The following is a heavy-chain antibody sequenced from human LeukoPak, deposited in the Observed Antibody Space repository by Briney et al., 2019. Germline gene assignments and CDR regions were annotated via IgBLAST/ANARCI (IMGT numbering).Heavy chain of an antibody. Sequence: GSLRLSCAASGFAFSSYGMHWVRQAPGKGLEWVAFIRYDGSNKYYADSVKGRFTISRDNSKNTLYLQMNSLRAEDTAVYYCAKGRITDKYYMDVWGKGTTVTISS. J-gene: IGHJ6*03. D-gene: IGHD3-3*01. CDR2: IRYDGSNK. CDR1: GFAFSSYG. V-gene: IGHV3-30*02. CDR3: AKGRITDKYYMDV.